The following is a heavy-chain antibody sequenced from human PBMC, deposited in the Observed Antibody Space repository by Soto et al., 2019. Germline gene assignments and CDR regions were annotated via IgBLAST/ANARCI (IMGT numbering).Heavy chain of an antibody. J-gene: IGHJ5*02. CDR1: GGSIGSGGYY. D-gene: IGHD6-13*01. CDR3: ARSRASSSWYSNWFDP. Sequence: SETLSLTCTVAGGSIGSGGYYWSWIRQRPGKGLEWIGYIYDSGSAYYNPSLKSRFTLLVDTSKNQFSLELTSVTAADTAVYYCARSRASSSWYSNWFDPWGQGTLVTVSS. CDR2: IYDSGSA. V-gene: IGHV4-31*03.